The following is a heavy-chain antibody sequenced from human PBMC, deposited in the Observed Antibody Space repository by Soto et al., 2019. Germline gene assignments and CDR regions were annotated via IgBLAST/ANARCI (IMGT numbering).Heavy chain of an antibody. CDR3: VRAQRSLEWLCSFDY. V-gene: IGHV1-69*01. J-gene: IGHJ4*02. D-gene: IGHD3-3*01. Sequence: QVQLVQSGAEVKKPGSSVKVSCKASGGSFRNYVFSWVRQAPGQGLEWMGGIIPIFETTRYAQKFQGRVTITADESTSTAYMEPSSLRSEDTAVYYCVRAQRSLEWLCSFDYWGQGTLVTVSS. CDR1: GGSFRNYV. CDR2: IIPIFETT.